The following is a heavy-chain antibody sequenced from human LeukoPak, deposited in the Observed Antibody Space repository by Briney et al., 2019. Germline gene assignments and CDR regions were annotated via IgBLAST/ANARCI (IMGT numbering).Heavy chain of an antibody. J-gene: IGHJ4*02. V-gene: IGHV4-34*01. Sequence: SETLSLTCAVYGGSFSGYYWSWIRQPPGRGLEWIGEINHSGSTNYNPSLKSRVTISVDTSKNQFSLKLSSVTAADTAVYYCARGNVDTAMVTAGWFDYWGQGTLVTVSS. CDR3: ARGNVDTAMVTAGWFDY. CDR2: INHSGST. CDR1: GGSFSGYY. D-gene: IGHD5-18*01.